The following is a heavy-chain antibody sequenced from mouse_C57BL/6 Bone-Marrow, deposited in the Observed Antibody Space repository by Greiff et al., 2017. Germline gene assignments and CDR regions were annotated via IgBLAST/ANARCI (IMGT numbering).Heavy chain of an antibody. CDR3: ARGGNYGGYYCDY. CDR2: FHPYNDDT. CDR1: GYTFTTYP. D-gene: IGHD2-1*01. J-gene: IGHJ2*01. Sequence: QVHVKQSGAELVKPGASVKMSCKASGYTFTTYPIEWMKQNHGKSLEWIGNFHPYNDDTKYNEKFKGKATLTVEKSSSTVYLELSRLTSDDSAVYYCARGGNYGGYYCDYWGQGTTLTVSS. V-gene: IGHV1-47*01.